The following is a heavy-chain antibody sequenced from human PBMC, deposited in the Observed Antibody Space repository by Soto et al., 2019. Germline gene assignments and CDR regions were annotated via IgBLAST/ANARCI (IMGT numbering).Heavy chain of an antibody. J-gene: IGHJ5*02. V-gene: IGHV4-34*01. CDR3: ARLKEDNVWGTYRYLDL. D-gene: IGHD3-16*02. CDR1: VRRSVTIL. Sequence: SETRPSPAVCLVRRSVTILGVGFVKPRGGGLHWIGEVNRGGRTKYSPSLERRLTISVDPSRNQVSLELRAVTAADTAIYYCARLKEDNVWGTYRYLDLWGQGTLVTVSS. CDR2: VNRGGRT.